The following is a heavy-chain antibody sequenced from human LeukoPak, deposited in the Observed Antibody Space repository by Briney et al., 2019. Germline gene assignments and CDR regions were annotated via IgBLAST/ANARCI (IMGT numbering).Heavy chain of an antibody. CDR2: IYYSGST. CDR3: ARVRLLRYFDWLLPYYFDY. V-gene: IGHV4-39*01. CDR1: GGSISSSSYY. J-gene: IGHJ4*02. Sequence: PSETLSLTCAVSGGSISSSSYYWGWIRQPPGKGLEWIGSIYYSGSTYYNPSLKSRVTISVDTSKNQFSLKLSSVTAADTAEYYCARVRLLRYFDWLLPYYFDYWGQGTLVTVSS. D-gene: IGHD3-9*01.